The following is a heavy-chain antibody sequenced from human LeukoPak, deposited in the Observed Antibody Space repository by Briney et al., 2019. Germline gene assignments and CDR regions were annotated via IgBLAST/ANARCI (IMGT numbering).Heavy chain of an antibody. CDR1: GGSFSGYY. CDR2: INHSGST. CDR3: ASSSH. V-gene: IGHV4-34*01. J-gene: IGHJ4*02. Sequence: SETLSLTCAVYGGSFSGYYWSWIRQHPGKGLEWIGEINHSGSTNYNPSLKSRVTISVDTSKNQLSLKLSSVTAADTAVYYCASSSHWGQGTLVTVSS.